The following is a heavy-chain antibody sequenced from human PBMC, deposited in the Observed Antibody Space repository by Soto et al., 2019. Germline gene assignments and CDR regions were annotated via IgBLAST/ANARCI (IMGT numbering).Heavy chain of an antibody. CDR3: ARDYHSSGPYYYYYGMDV. D-gene: IGHD3-22*01. CDR2: IYYSGST. J-gene: IGHJ6*02. Sequence: SETLSLTCTVSGGSISSGGYYWSWIRQHPGKGLEWIGYIYYSGSTYYNPSLKSRVTISVDTSKNQFSLKLSSVTAADTAVYYCARDYHSSGPYYYYYGMDVWGQGTTVTVSS. V-gene: IGHV4-31*03. CDR1: GGSISSGGYY.